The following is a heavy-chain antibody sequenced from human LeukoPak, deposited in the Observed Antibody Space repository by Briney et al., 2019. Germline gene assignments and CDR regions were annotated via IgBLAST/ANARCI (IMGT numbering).Heavy chain of an antibody. Sequence: PSETLSLTCTVSGGSISSYYWSWIRQPPGKGLEWIGEINHSGSTNYNPSLKSRVTISVDTSKNQFSLKLSSVTAADTAVYYCASYYYDSSGLDYWGQGTLVTVSS. CDR2: INHSGST. V-gene: IGHV4-34*01. J-gene: IGHJ4*02. CDR3: ASYYYDSSGLDY. CDR1: GGSISSYY. D-gene: IGHD3-22*01.